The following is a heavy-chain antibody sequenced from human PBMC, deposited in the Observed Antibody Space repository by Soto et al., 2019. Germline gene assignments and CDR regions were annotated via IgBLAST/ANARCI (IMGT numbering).Heavy chain of an antibody. V-gene: IGHV3-30-3*01. Sequence: GGSLRLSCAASGFTFSSYAMHWVRQAPGKGLEWVAVISYDGSNKYYADSVKGRFTISRDNSKNTLYLQMNSLRAEDTAVYYCAFSDSSGTAPSFDYWGQGTLVTVSS. CDR1: GFTFSSYA. CDR3: AFSDSSGTAPSFDY. CDR2: ISYDGSNK. J-gene: IGHJ4*02. D-gene: IGHD3-22*01.